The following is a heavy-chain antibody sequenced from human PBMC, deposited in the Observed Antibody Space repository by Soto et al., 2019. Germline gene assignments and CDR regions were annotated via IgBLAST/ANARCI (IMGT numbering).Heavy chain of an antibody. J-gene: IGHJ4*01. D-gene: IGHD1-26*01. CDR1: GFTFSDYG. CDR3: ARQEAGSYFDF. CDR2: ISSDGRDE. V-gene: IGHV3-30*03. Sequence: GGSLRLSCSVSGFTFSDYGMHWVRQAPGEGLQWVAVISSDGRDEQYADSVKGRFTVSRDNSKSTFYLQMNSLSPEDTAVYSCARQEAGSYFDFWGHGTLVTVSS.